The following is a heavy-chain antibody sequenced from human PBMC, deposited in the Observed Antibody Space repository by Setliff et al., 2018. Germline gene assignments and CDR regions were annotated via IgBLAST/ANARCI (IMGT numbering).Heavy chain of an antibody. CDR3: VRSGKFGMRFWFDQ. D-gene: IGHD1-26*01. CDR2: INPNSGDT. V-gene: IGHV1-2*02. CDR1: GNRFTDYN. Sequence: GASVKVSCKASGNRFTDYNLHWVRQAPGQGLGWMGWINPNSGDTHSAQKFQGRVTMTRDTSINTAYMELSSLTSDDTAFYYCVRSGKFGMRFWFDQWGQGTLVTVSS. J-gene: IGHJ5*02.